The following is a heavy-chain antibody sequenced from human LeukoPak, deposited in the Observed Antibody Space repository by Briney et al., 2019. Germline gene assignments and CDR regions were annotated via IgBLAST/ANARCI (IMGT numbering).Heavy chain of an antibody. D-gene: IGHD2-15*01. Sequence: GESLKISCKGSGFSFTNYWIGWVRQMPGKGLEWMGTIYPDDFDTRYSPSFQGQVTISADKSISTAYLQWSSLKASDTAMYYCARGYCSGDPCYLDYWGQGTLVTVSS. CDR1: GFSFTNYW. J-gene: IGHJ4*02. V-gene: IGHV5-51*01. CDR2: IYPDDFDT. CDR3: ARGYCSGDPCYLDY.